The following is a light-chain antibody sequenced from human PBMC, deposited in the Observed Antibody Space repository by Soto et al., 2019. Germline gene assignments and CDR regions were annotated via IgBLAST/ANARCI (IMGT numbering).Light chain of an antibody. CDR1: LRFVSR. J-gene: IGKJ1*01. CDR3: QQYNSYST. CDR2: DAS. Sequence: DIQMTLSPSALTASVGDRVTIPCRASLRFVSRLAWYHQKPGKAPKLLIYDASNLESGGLSRFSGSGSGTEFSLTISSLQPDDFATYYCQQYNSYSTFGHGTKVDIK. V-gene: IGKV1-5*01.